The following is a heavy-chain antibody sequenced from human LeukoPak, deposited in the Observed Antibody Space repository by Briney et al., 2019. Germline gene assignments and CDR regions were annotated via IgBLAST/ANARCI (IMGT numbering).Heavy chain of an antibody. CDR2: ISWDGGST. CDR1: GFTFDDYA. Sequence: PGGSLRLSCAASGFTFDDYAMHWVRQAPGKGLEWVSLISWDGGSTYYADSVKGRFNISRDNSKNSLYLQMNSLRAEDTALYYCAKSHCSGGSCYYYYYMDVWGKGTTVTVSS. J-gene: IGHJ6*03. D-gene: IGHD2-15*01. V-gene: IGHV3-43D*04. CDR3: AKSHCSGGSCYYYYYMDV.